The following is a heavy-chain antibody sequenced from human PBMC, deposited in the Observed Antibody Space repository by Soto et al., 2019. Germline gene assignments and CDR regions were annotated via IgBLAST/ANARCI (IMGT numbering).Heavy chain of an antibody. V-gene: IGHV1-18*01. CDR1: GYTFTNYG. CDR2: VSAYNGVR. D-gene: IGHD6-6*01. J-gene: IGHJ4*01. CDR3: SRGTSIPALGEY. Sequence: QVQLVQSGAEVKKPGASVKVSCKASGYTFTNYGINWVRQAPGQGLEWLSWVSAYNGVRRYAQSVQGRVIITQDTSTATAYMELRGLMSDDTAVYYCSRGTSIPALGEYWGQGALVTVSS.